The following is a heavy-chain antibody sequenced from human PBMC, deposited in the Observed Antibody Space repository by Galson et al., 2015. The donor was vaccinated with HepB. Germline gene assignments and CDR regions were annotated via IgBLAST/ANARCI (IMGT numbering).Heavy chain of an antibody. CDR3: PRRSDAPGPPDYSYTGMNA. V-gene: IGHV5-51*03. CDR2: IYPADSDT. D-gene: IGHD2-8*01. CDR1: GYSFTSHW. J-gene: IGHJ6*04. Sequence: QSGAEVKKPGESLKISCKASGYSFTSHWIAWVRQTPGKGLEWMGTIYPADSDTRYSPSFQGQVTISIGKSTTTAYLQWSSLKASDPAIYSCPRRSDAPGPPDYSYTGMNAWGKG.